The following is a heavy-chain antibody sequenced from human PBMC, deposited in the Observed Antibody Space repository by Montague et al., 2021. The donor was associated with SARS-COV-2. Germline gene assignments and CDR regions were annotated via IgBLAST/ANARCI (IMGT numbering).Heavy chain of an antibody. J-gene: IGHJ4*02. CDR1: GGSISSSSHY. Sequence: SETLSLTCTVSGGSISSSSHYWGWLRQPPGRGLQWNRSISYTGSTYYNPSLKSRVTISRDTSKNQFSLKLSSVTAADTAVYYCARQYYYDNNGFPAYDYWGRGILVTVSS. CDR2: ISYTGST. D-gene: IGHD3-22*01. V-gene: IGHV4-39*01. CDR3: ARQYYYDNNGFPAYDY.